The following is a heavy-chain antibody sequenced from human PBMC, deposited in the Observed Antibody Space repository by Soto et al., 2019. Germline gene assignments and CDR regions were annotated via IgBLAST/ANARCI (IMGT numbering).Heavy chain of an antibody. CDR2: IYYSGST. Sequence: SETLSLTCAVSGGSISSSNWWSWVRQPPGKGLEWIGYIYYSGSTYYNPSLKSRVTISVDTSKNQFSLKLSSVTAADTAVYYCASYGDYLDYWGQGTLVTVSS. J-gene: IGHJ4*02. D-gene: IGHD4-17*01. CDR3: ASYGDYLDY. CDR1: GGSISSSNW. V-gene: IGHV4-4*02.